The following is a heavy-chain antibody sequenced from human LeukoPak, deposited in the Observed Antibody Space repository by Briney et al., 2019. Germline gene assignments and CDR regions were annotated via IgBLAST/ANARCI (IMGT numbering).Heavy chain of an antibody. V-gene: IGHV1-24*01. D-gene: IGHD5-18*01. CDR1: GCILPELS. J-gene: IGHJ4*02. CDR3: ATADTAMVKYYFDY. CDR2: FDHEEGET. Sequence: ASVKVSFKVSGCILPELSMHWVRQAPGKGLEWMGGFDHEEGETIYAQKFQGRVTMTEDTSTDTAYMELTSLRSEDTAVYYCATADTAMVKYYFDYWGQGTLVTVSS.